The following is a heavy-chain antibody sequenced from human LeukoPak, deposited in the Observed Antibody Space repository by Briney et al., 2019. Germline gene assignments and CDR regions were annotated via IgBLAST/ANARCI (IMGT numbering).Heavy chain of an antibody. J-gene: IGHJ5*02. Sequence: GGSLRLSCIAAGFTFSFYTMNWVRQAPGEGREWVSSISSYSHYLYYADSVKGRFPISRHNAKNSVYLEMNSLRAEDTAVYFCARDLRPDVPTAPTPDSWGQGTLVTVSS. CDR2: ISSYSHYL. CDR3: ARDLRPDVPTAPTPDS. D-gene: IGHD2-21*02. CDR1: GFTFSFYT. V-gene: IGHV3-21*06.